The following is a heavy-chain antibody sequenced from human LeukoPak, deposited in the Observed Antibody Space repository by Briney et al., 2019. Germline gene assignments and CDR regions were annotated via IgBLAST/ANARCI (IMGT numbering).Heavy chain of an antibody. D-gene: IGHD2-21*01. J-gene: IGHJ3*02. Sequence: SETLSLTCTVSGGSISSYYWSWIRQPPGKGLEWIGYIYYSGSTNYNPSLKSRVTISVDTSKNQSSLKLSSVTAADTAVYYCARYGVVIDAFDIWGQGTMVTVSS. CDR1: GGSISSYY. CDR3: ARYGVVIDAFDI. V-gene: IGHV4-59*01. CDR2: IYYSGST.